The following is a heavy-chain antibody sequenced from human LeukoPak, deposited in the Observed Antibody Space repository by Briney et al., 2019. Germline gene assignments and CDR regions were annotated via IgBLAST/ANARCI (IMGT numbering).Heavy chain of an antibody. D-gene: IGHD2-15*01. CDR1: GFTFSSYW. Sequence: GSLRLSCAASGFTFSSYWMSWVRQTPGKGLEWIGYIYYSGSTNYNPSLKSRVTISVDTSKNQFSLKLSSVTAADTAVYYCARANPDYCSGGSCYHNYYYYYMDVWGKGTTVTVSS. V-gene: IGHV4-59*01. CDR2: IYYSGST. CDR3: ARANPDYCSGGSCYHNYYYYYMDV. J-gene: IGHJ6*03.